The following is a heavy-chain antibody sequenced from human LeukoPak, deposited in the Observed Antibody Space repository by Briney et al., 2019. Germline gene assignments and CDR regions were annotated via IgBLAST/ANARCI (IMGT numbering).Heavy chain of an antibody. V-gene: IGHV3-23*01. J-gene: IGHJ3*02. CDR2: TIGSGYNT. Sequence: EGSLRLSCAASGFTFSTYGMHWVRQAPGKGLEWVSATIGSGYNTYYADSVKGRFAISRDSSKNTLYLQMNSLRAEDTAVYYCAKGSGYYSRDAFDIWGQGTMVTVSS. CDR1: GFTFSTYG. D-gene: IGHD3-22*01. CDR3: AKGSGYYSRDAFDI.